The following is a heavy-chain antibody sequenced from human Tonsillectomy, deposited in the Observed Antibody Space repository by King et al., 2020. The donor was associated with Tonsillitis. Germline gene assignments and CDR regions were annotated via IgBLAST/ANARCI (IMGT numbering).Heavy chain of an antibody. CDR1: GFTFSSYG. D-gene: IGHD4-17*01. CDR2: ISYDGSNK. V-gene: IGHV3-30*18. CDR3: AKDMGDYVRNSIDY. Sequence: QLVQSGGGVVQPGRSLRLSCAASGFTFSSYGMHWVRQAPGKGLEWVAVISYDGSNKFYADSVKGRFTISRDNSKNTLYLQMNSLRAEDTAVYYCAKDMGDYVRNSIDYWCQGTLVTVSS. J-gene: IGHJ4*02.